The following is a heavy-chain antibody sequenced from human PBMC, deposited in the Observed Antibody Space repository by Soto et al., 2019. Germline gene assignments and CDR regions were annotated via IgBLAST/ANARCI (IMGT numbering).Heavy chain of an antibody. CDR2: ISTYNGNR. CDR1: GYTFTTYG. Sequence: QVQLVQSGAEVKKPGASVKVSCKASGYTFTTYGINWVRQAPGQGLEWMGWISTYNGNRNYAQKLQGRVTMTTDTSTSPASLHLRSLTSDPTAVYYCARRFLAYCSGGTCYSDYWGQGTLVTVSS. J-gene: IGHJ4*02. D-gene: IGHD2-15*01. V-gene: IGHV1-18*01. CDR3: ARRFLAYCSGGTCYSDY.